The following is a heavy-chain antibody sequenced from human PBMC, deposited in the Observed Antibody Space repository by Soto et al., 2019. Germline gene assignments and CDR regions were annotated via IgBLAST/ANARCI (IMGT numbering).Heavy chain of an antibody. CDR2: ISGSGGST. Sequence: GGSLRLSCAASGFTFSSYAMSWVRQAPGKGLEWVSAISGSGGSTYYADSVKGRFTISRDNSKNTLYLQMNSLRAEDTAVYYCAKVDCSSTSCYGKFDYWGQGTLVTVSS. J-gene: IGHJ4*02. CDR3: AKVDCSSTSCYGKFDY. V-gene: IGHV3-23*01. CDR1: GFTFSSYA. D-gene: IGHD2-2*01.